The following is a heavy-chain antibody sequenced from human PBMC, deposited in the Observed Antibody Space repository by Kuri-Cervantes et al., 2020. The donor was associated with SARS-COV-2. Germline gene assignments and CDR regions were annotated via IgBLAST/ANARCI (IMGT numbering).Heavy chain of an antibody. Sequence: GSLRLSCAVYGGSFSGYYWSWIRQPPGKGLEWIGEINHSGSTNYNPSLKSRVTISVDTSKNQFSLKLGSVTAADTAVYYCARGKVVVVPAAPGKGYFQHWGQGTLVTVSS. CDR1: GGSFSGYY. CDR2: INHSGST. CDR3: ARGKVVVVPAAPGKGYFQH. J-gene: IGHJ1*01. D-gene: IGHD2-2*01. V-gene: IGHV4-34*01.